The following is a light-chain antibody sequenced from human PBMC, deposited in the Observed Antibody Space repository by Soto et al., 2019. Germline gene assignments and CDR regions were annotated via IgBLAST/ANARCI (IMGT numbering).Light chain of an antibody. J-gene: IGLJ3*02. Sequence: QSALTQPASVSGSPGQSITISCTGTSSDVGGYNYVSWYQQHPGKAPKLVIYGVTYRPSGVSARFSGSKFQNTASLTISGLQAEDEADYYCSSFRSGSVVLFGGGTKVT. CDR3: SSFRSGSVVL. CDR2: GVT. V-gene: IGLV2-14*01. CDR1: SSDVGGYNY.